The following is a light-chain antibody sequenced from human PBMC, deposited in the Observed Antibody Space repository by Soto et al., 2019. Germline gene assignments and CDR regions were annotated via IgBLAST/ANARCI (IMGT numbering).Light chain of an antibody. V-gene: IGLV1-51*01. CDR1: SSNIGKNY. Sequence: QSVLTQPPSVSAAPGQKVTISCSGTSSNIGKNYVTWYQQFPGTAPQLLIYDNDLRPSGVPDRFSGSKSGASATLGITGLQTGDEADYYCGTWDSSLKTGVFGGGTKVTVL. CDR3: GTWDSSLKTGV. CDR2: DND. J-gene: IGLJ3*02.